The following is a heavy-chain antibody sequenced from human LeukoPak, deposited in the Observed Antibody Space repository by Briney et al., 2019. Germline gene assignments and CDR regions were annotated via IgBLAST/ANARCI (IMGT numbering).Heavy chain of an antibody. D-gene: IGHD5-24*01. J-gene: IGHJ4*02. CDR3: ARAVGGGDGYNPFDY. CDR1: GYTFTSYY. Sequence: ASVKVSCKASGYTFTSYYMHWERQAPGQGLEWMGIINPSGGSTSYAQKFQGRVTMTRDTSTSTVYMELSSLRSEDTAVYYCARAVGGGDGYNPFDYWGQGTLVTVSS. V-gene: IGHV1-46*01. CDR2: INPSGGST.